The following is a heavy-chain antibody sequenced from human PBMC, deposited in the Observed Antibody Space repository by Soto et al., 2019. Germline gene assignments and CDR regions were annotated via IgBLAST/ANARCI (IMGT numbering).Heavy chain of an antibody. J-gene: IGHJ6*02. CDR1: GGSFSTYA. D-gene: IGHD1-1*01. Sequence: QVQLVQSGAEVKKPGSSVKVSCKASGGSFSTYAISWVRHAPGQGLEWMGGVIPILGTTNNAQKFQGRVTNNADESTGTAYMELASLRSEDTAMYYCARHAGTYYSNDMALGGHGSTVTVSS. CDR2: VIPILGTT. V-gene: IGHV1-69*12. CDR3: ARHAGTYYSNDMAL.